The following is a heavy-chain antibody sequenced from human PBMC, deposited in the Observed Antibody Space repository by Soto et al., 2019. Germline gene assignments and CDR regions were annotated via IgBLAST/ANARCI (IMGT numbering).Heavy chain of an antibody. V-gene: IGHV3-74*01. CDR3: VRTSLVVAAATREDY. D-gene: IGHD2-15*01. Sequence: EVQLVESGGGLVQPGGSLRLSCAASGFTFSSYWMHWVLQSPGKGLVSVSRINSDGSSTSYADSVKGLFTISRDNAKKTLYLQMNSLRAEDTAVYYCVRTSLVVAAATREDYWGQGTLVTVSS. CDR2: INSDGSST. J-gene: IGHJ4*02. CDR1: GFTFSSYW.